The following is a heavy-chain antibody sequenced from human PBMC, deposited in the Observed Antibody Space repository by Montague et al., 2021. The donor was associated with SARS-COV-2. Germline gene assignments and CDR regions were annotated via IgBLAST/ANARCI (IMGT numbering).Heavy chain of an antibody. V-gene: IGHV4-61*02. J-gene: IGHJ6*02. CDR1: GGSIRSGSYY. D-gene: IGHD4-17*01. Sequence: TLSLTCTVSGGSIRSGSYYWSWIRQPDGKGLEWIGRKYSSGSTNYNPSVKSRVTMSVDTSKNQFSLKVSSVTAADTAVYYCARDYGDYASYYGLDVRGQGTTVTVSS. CDR2: KYSSGST. CDR3: ARDYGDYASYYGLDV.